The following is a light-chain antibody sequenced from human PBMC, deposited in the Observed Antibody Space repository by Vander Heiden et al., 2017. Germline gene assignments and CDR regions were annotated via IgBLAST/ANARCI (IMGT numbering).Light chain of an antibody. Sequence: DIQMTQSPSSLSASVGDRVTITCRASQSISNYLNWYQHKPGKAPNLLIYGASSLQSGVPSTFSGSGSGTDFTLTITSLQPEDFATYYCLQSYNSPYTFGPGTKLEIK. CDR1: QSISNY. CDR2: GAS. V-gene: IGKV1-39*01. CDR3: LQSYNSPYT. J-gene: IGKJ2*01.